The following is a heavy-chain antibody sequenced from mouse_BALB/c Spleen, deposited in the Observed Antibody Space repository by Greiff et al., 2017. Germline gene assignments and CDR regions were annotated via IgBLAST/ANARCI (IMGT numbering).Heavy chain of an antibody. CDR3: ARETGLAY. CDR1: GFTFSSYG. CDR2: INSNGGST. D-gene: IGHD3-1*01. Sequence: EVKLVESGGGLVQPGGFLKTPCAASGFTFSSYGMSWVRQTPDKRLGLVATINSNGGSTYYPDSVKGRFTISRDNAKNTLYLQMSSLKSEDTAMYYCARETGLAYWGQGTLVTVSA. J-gene: IGHJ3*01. V-gene: IGHV5-6-3*01.